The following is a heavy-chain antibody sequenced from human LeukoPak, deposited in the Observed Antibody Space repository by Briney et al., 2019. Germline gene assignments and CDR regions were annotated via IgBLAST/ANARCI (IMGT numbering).Heavy chain of an antibody. Sequence: PSQTLSLTCTVSGGSISSGGYYWSWIRQHPGKVLEWIGYIYYSGSSYYNPSLKSRVTISVDTSKNQFSLKLSSVTAADTAVYYCARGPYGSGSYYLDYWGQGTLVTVSS. V-gene: IGHV4-31*03. D-gene: IGHD3-10*01. J-gene: IGHJ4*02. CDR2: IYYSGSS. CDR1: GGSISSGGYY. CDR3: ARGPYGSGSYYLDY.